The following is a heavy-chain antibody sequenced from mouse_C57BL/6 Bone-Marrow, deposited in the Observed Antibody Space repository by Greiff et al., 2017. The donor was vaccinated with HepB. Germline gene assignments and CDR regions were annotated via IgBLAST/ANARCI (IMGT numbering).Heavy chain of an antibody. V-gene: IGHV1-52*01. CDR1: GYTFTSYW. Sequence: VQLQQSGAELVRPGSSVKLSCKASGYTFTSYWMHWVKQRPIQGLEWIGNIDPSDSETHYNQKFKDKATLTVDKSSSTAYMQLSSLTSEDSAVYYCARSYGIYWYFDVWGTGTTVTVSS. CDR3: ARSYGIYWYFDV. D-gene: IGHD1-1*01. J-gene: IGHJ1*03. CDR2: IDPSDSET.